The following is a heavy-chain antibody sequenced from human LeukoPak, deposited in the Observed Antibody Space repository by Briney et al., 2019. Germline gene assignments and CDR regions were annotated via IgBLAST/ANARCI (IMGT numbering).Heavy chain of an antibody. CDR1: GGSISSYY. CDR3: ASTNCRWLSRNYYGVDV. J-gene: IGHJ6*02. Sequence: SETLSLTCTVSGGSISSYYWSWIRQPPGKGLEWIGYIYYSGSTNYNPSLKSRVTISVDTSKNQFSLKLSSVTAADTAVYYCASTNCRWLSRNYYGVDVWGQGTTVTVFS. V-gene: IGHV4-59*01. CDR2: IYYSGST. D-gene: IGHD3-22*01.